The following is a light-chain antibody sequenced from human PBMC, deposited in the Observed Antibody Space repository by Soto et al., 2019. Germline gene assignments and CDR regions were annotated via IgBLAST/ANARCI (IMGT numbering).Light chain of an antibody. CDR3: SSYAGNNVL. CDR2: AVT. V-gene: IGLV2-8*01. Sequence: QSALTQPPSVSGSPGQSVTISCAGSNSDVGGYDFVSWYQQRPGKAPKLMIYAVTKRPSGVPDRFSGSKSGNTASLTVSGLQAEDEADYFCSSYAGNNVLFGGGTKLTVL. CDR1: NSDVGGYDF. J-gene: IGLJ2*01.